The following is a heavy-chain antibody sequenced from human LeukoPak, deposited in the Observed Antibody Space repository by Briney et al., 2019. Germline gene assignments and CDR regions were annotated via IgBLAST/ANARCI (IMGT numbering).Heavy chain of an antibody. Sequence: ASVKVSCKASGGTFSSYAISWVRQAPGQGLEWMGGIIPIFGTANYAQKFQGRVTITTDDSTSTAYMELSSLRSEDTAVYYGARSGELERQYYYYYMDVWGKGTTVTVSS. D-gene: IGHD1-1*01. CDR3: ARSGELERQYYYYYMDV. V-gene: IGHV1-69*05. CDR2: IIPIFGTA. J-gene: IGHJ6*03. CDR1: GGTFSSYA.